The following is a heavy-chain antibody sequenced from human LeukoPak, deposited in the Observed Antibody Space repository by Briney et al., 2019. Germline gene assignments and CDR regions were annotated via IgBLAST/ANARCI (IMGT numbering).Heavy chain of an antibody. Sequence: GASVKVSCKASGYTFTGYYMHWVRQAPGQGLEWMGWINPNSGGTNYAQKFQGRVTMTRDTSISTAYMELSRLRSDDTAVYYCARAPRSGWYASWFDPWGQGTLVTVSA. CDR3: ARAPRSGWYASWFDP. CDR2: INPNSGGT. V-gene: IGHV1-2*02. CDR1: GYTFTGYY. J-gene: IGHJ5*02. D-gene: IGHD6-19*01.